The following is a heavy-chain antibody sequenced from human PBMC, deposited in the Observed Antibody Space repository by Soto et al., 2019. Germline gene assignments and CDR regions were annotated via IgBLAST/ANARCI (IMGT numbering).Heavy chain of an antibody. CDR2: IYHSGST. CDR3: ARFPGYCSGGSCPGLYYYYYYGMDV. J-gene: IGHJ6*02. D-gene: IGHD2-15*01. V-gene: IGHV4-4*02. Sequence: TSETLSLTCAVSGGSISSSNWWGWVRQPPGKGLEWIGEIYHSGSTNYNPSLKSRVTISVDKSKNQFSLKLSSVTAADTAVYYCARFPGYCSGGSCPGLYYYYYYGMDVWGQGTTVTVSS. CDR1: GGSISSSNW.